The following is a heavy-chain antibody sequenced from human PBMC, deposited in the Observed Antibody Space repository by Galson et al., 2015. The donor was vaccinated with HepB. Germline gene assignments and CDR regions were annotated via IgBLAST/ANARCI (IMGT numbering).Heavy chain of an antibody. CDR2: INTYNSNT. J-gene: IGHJ4*02. V-gene: IGHV1-18*04. Sequence: SVKVSCKASGYTFTSYGISWVRQAPGQGLEWMGWINTYNSNTHYAQNLQGRVTMTTDTSTSTAYVELRSLRSDDTAVYYCARVPNSYYYDHSGPFDYWGQGTLVTVSS. CDR1: GYTFTSYG. CDR3: ARVPNSYYYDHSGPFDY. D-gene: IGHD3-22*01.